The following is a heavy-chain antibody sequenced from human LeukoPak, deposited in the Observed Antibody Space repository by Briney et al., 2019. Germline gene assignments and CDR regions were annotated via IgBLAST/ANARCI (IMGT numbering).Heavy chain of an antibody. J-gene: IGHJ5*02. CDR3: ARGIVVVPAAGAWFDP. D-gene: IGHD2-2*01. V-gene: IGHV4-59*01. Sequence: ASETLSLTCTVSGGSISSYYWSWIRQPPGKGLEWIGYIYYSGSTNYNPSLKSRVTISVDTSKNQFSLKLSSVTAADTAVYYCARGIVVVPAAGAWFDPWGQGTLVTVSS. CDR1: GGSISSYY. CDR2: IYYSGST.